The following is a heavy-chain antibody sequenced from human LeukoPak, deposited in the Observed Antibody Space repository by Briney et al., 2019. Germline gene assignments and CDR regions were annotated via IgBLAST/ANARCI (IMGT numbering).Heavy chain of an antibody. CDR3: ARDLGGDSLEFFDY. D-gene: IGHD4-17*01. CDR2: IYYSGST. Sequence: SETLSLSCTVSGGSISSSSYYWGWIRQPPGKGLGSIGSIYYSGSTYYNPSLKSRVTISVDTSKNQFSLKLSSVTAADTAVYYCARDLGGDSLEFFDYWGQGTLVTVSS. J-gene: IGHJ4*02. CDR1: GGSISSSSYY. V-gene: IGHV4-39*02.